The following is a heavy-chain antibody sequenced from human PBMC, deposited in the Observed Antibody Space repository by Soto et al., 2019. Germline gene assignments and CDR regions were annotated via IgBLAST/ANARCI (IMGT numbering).Heavy chain of an antibody. CDR3: AKELRGGRWYLDL. CDR2: VSTTGNP. Sequence: EVQLLESGGTLVQPGGSLRLSCEGSGFTFGDFAMSWVRQAPGKGLEYIATVSTTGNPYYTDSVKGRYTVSRDNSKSTAYMHMDSLRDEDTAVYFCAKELRGGRWYLDLWGRGTPVTVTS. J-gene: IGHJ2*01. CDR1: GFTFGDFA. D-gene: IGHD3-10*01. V-gene: IGHV3-23*01.